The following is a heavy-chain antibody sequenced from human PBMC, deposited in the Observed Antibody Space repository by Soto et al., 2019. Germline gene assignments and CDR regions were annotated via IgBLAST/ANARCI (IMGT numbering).Heavy chain of an antibody. CDR2: INAGNGDT. V-gene: IGHV1-3*01. Sequence: GASAIFSFNTSGYTFSMHAIHWVRQAPGQVLEWIGWINAGNGDTKYSENFQERVAINRDAYASAAKMEVRSLRSEDTDIYYCARDEGGWNSIEGVLVKFILDYW. J-gene: IGHJ4*01. CDR1: GYTFSMHA. CDR3: ARDEGGWNSIEGVLVKFILDY. D-gene: IGHD3-16*01.